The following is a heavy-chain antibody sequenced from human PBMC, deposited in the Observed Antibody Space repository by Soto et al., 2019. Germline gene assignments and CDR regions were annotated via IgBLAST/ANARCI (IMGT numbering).Heavy chain of an antibody. CDR1: GYTFTSYG. Sequence: QVQLVQSGAEVKKPGASVKVSCKASGYTFTSYGISWVRQAPGQGLEWMGWISAYNGNTNYAQKLQGRVTMTTDTSKSTAYMELRSLRSDDTAVYYCARGGLGIVVVPAAMWGHNYFDYWGQGTLVTVSS. CDR3: ARGGLGIVVVPAAMWGHNYFDY. CDR2: ISAYNGNT. V-gene: IGHV1-18*01. D-gene: IGHD2-2*03. J-gene: IGHJ4*02.